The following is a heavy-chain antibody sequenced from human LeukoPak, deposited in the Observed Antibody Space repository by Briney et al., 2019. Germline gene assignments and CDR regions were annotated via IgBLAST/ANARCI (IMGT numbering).Heavy chain of an antibody. V-gene: IGHV3-74*01. CDR2: IRSDGSST. Sequence: GGSLRLSCAASGFTFSSYWMHWVRQAPGTGLVWVSRIRSDGSSTSYADSVEGRFTISRDNAKNTLYLQMNSLRAEDTAVYYCVPGKDYTFHYWGQGTLVTVSS. CDR3: VPGKDYTFHY. CDR1: GFTFSSYW. D-gene: IGHD2-2*01. J-gene: IGHJ4*02.